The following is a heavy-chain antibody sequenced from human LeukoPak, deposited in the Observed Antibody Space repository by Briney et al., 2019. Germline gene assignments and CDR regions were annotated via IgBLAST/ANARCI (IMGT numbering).Heavy chain of an antibody. D-gene: IGHD4-11*01. J-gene: IGHJ6*02. CDR3: ARAIWTTVTAVYYYYYGMDV. CDR1: GFTFSSYA. V-gene: IGHV3-23*01. Sequence: GGSLRLSCAGSGFTFSSYAMSWVRQAPGKGLEWVSGISGSGDSTYFADSVKGRFTTSRDNSKNTLYLQMNSLRAEDTAVYYCARAIWTTVTAVYYYYYGMDVWGQGTTVTVSS. CDR2: ISGSGDST.